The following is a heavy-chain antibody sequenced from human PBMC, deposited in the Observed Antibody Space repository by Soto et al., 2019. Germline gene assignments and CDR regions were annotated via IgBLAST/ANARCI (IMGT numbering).Heavy chain of an antibody. J-gene: IGHJ5*02. Sequence: QVQLQESGPGLVKPSETLSLSCTVSGGSISSYYWSWIPQPPGKGLAWIGYIHYSGGTNSNASLKRRVTISADTSQSQFSLKLRSVTAADTAVYYCARGPHDYSNYDTWFDPWGQGILVTVSS. V-gene: IGHV4-59*01. D-gene: IGHD4-4*01. CDR3: ARGPHDYSNYDTWFDP. CDR1: GGSISSYY. CDR2: IHYSGGT.